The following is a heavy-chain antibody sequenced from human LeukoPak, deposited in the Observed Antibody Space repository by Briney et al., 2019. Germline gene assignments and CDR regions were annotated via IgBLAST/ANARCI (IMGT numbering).Heavy chain of an antibody. V-gene: IGHV4-34*01. Sequence: GSLRLSCAASGFTFDDYGMSWIRQPPGKGLEWIGEINHSGSTNYNPSLKSRVTISVDTSKNQFSLKLSSVTAADTAVYYCARLGYSSSWSLYYYYYYYMDVWGKGTTVTISS. D-gene: IGHD6-13*01. J-gene: IGHJ6*03. CDR1: GFTFDDYG. CDR2: INHSGST. CDR3: ARLGYSSSWSLYYYYYYYMDV.